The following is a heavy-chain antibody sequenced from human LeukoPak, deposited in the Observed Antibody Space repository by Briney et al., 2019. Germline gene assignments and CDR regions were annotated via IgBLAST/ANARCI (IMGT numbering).Heavy chain of an antibody. CDR1: GFTFSNYE. CDR3: ARYGQQLVSDY. D-gene: IGHD6-13*01. CDR2: ISSSGSTL. J-gene: IGHJ4*02. V-gene: IGHV3-48*03. Sequence: RGSLRLSWAASGFTFSNYEMYCVRQAPGKVLEWLSYISSSGSTLYYADPVKGRITISRDNAKSSLYLQMNSLRAEDTAVYYCARYGQQLVSDYWGQGTLLTVSS.